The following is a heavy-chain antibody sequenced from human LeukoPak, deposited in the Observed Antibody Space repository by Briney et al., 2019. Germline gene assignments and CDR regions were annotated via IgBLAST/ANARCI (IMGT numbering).Heavy chain of an antibody. V-gene: IGHV1-2*02. D-gene: IGHD2-15*01. CDR1: GYTFTGYY. CDR2: INPNSDGT. Sequence: ASVKVSCKASGYTFTGYYMHWVRQAPGQGLEWMGWINPNSDGTNYAQKFQGRVTMTRDTSISTAYMELSRLRSDDTAVYYCARGWRSGVAATPPAYWGQGALVTVSS. J-gene: IGHJ4*02. CDR3: ARGWRSGVAATPPAY.